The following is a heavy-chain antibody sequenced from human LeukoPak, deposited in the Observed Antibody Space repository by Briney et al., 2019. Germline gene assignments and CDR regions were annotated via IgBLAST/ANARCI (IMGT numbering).Heavy chain of an antibody. CDR3: AREMAVAGSVEINYMDV. V-gene: IGHV1-2*06. J-gene: IGHJ6*03. CDR2: INPNSGGT. CDR1: GYTFTGYY. Sequence: ASVKVSCKASGYTFTGYYMHWVRQAPGQGLEWMGRINPNSGGTNYAQKFQGRVTMTRDTSISTAYMELSRLRYDDTAVYYCAREMAVAGSVEINYMDVWGKRTTVTVSS. D-gene: IGHD6-19*01.